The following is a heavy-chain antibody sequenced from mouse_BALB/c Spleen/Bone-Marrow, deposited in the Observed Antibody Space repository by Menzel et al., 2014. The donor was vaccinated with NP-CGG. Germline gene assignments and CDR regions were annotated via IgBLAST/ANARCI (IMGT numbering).Heavy chain of an antibody. V-gene: IGHV5-17*02. CDR1: GFTLRSFG. D-gene: IGHD2-3*01. CDR3: VRGGYYVPSYFDS. J-gene: IGHJ2*01. Sequence: EVHLVESGGGLVQPGGSRKLSCAASGFTLRSFGMHWARQAPEKGLEWVVYISGGTSTIYYADTVKGRFTISRDNPNNALFLQMTSLRSEDTAMYYCVRGGYYVPSYFDSWGQGTTLTVSS. CDR2: ISGGTSTI.